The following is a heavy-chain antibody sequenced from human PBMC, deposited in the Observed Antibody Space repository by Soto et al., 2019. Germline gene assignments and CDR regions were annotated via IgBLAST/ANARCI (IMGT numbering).Heavy chain of an antibody. J-gene: IGHJ2*01. Sequence: GGSLRLSCAASGFTFSSYGMHWVRQAPGKGLEWVAVIWYDGSNKYYADSVKGRFTISRDNSKNTLYLQMNSLRAEDTVVYYCARPLWRDDYNWGYFDLWGRGTLVTVSS. CDR3: ARPLWRDDYNWGYFDL. CDR1: GFTFSSYG. V-gene: IGHV3-33*01. CDR2: IWYDGSNK. D-gene: IGHD4-4*01.